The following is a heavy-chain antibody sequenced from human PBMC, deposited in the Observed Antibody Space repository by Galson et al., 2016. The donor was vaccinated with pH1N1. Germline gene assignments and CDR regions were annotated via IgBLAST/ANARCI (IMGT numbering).Heavy chain of an antibody. J-gene: IGHJ4*02. CDR2: IYTSGST. CDR1: GGSISSGSYY. D-gene: IGHD3-10*01. CDR3: ARRGIGEFLYYFDY. Sequence: TLSLTCTVSGGSISSGSYYWSWIRQPAGKGLEWIGYIYTSGSTSYNPSLKSRVTMSVDTSKNQFSLKLTSVTAAATAVYYCARRGIGEFLYYFDYWGQGTLVTVSS. V-gene: IGHV4-61*09.